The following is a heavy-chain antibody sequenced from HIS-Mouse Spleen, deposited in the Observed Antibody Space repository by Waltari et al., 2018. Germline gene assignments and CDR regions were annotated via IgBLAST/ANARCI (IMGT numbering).Heavy chain of an antibody. CDR2: IYYSGST. Sequence: LQLQESGPGLVKPSETLSLTCTGSGGSISSSSYYWGGIRQPPGKGLEWIGSIYYSGSTYYNPSLKSRVTISVDTSKNQFSLKLSSVTAADTAVYYCAREIPYSSSWYDWYFDLWGRGTLVTVSS. D-gene: IGHD6-13*01. V-gene: IGHV4-39*07. CDR1: GGSISSSSYY. CDR3: AREIPYSSSWYDWYFDL. J-gene: IGHJ2*01.